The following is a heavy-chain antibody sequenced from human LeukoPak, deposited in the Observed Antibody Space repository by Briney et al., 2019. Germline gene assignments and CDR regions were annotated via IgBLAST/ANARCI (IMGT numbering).Heavy chain of an antibody. CDR1: GFTFRSYT. Sequence: GGSLRLSCAVSGFTFRSYTMNWVRQAPGKGLEWVSHISSRGGTIHYADSVKGRFTISRDNAKNSVYLQMNSLRAEDTAVYYCAKGYYYYGMDVWGQGTTVTVSS. J-gene: IGHJ6*02. CDR2: ISSRGGTI. V-gene: IGHV3-48*03. CDR3: AKGYYYYGMDV.